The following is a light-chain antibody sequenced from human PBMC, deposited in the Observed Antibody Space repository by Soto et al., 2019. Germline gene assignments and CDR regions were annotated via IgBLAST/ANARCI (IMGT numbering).Light chain of an antibody. Sequence: EIVLTQSPGTLSLSPGEGATLSCRASQSISSYVAWYQQKPGQAPRVLIYDSSSRATGVPDRFSGSGSGTDFTLTISRLEPEDFAVYYCQQYVDSPETFGGGTKVEIK. V-gene: IGKV3-20*01. CDR3: QQYVDSPET. J-gene: IGKJ4*01. CDR2: DSS. CDR1: QSISSY.